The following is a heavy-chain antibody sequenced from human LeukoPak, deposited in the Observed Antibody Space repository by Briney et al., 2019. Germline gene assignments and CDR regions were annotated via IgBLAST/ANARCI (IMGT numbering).Heavy chain of an antibody. CDR1: GGSFRGYY. V-gene: IGHV4-34*01. Sequence: SETLSLTCAVYGGSFRGYYWSWTRQPPGKGLEWIGETNHSGSTNYNPSLKSRVTISVDTSKNQFSLKLSSVTAADTAVYYCARGPTWELLQIYYYYGMDVWGQGTTVTVSS. J-gene: IGHJ6*02. CDR2: TNHSGST. CDR3: ARGPTWELLQIYYYYGMDV. D-gene: IGHD1-26*01.